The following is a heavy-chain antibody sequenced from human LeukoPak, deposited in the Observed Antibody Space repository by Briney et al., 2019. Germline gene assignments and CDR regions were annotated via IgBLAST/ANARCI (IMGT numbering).Heavy chain of an antibody. CDR3: ARGVGLHYYYFMDV. Sequence: PSETLSLTCTVSGGSISSYYWSWIRQPPGKGLEWIGYIYYSGSTNYNPSLKSRVTISVDTSKNQFSLKLSSVTAADTAVYYCARGVGLHYYYFMDVWGRGTTVTVSS. V-gene: IGHV4-59*01. D-gene: IGHD5-18*01. J-gene: IGHJ6*03. CDR2: IYYSGST. CDR1: GGSISSYY.